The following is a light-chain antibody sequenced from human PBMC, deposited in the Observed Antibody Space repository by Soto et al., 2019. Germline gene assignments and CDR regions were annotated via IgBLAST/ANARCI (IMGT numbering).Light chain of an antibody. Sequence: QSALTQPPSASGSLGQSVTISCTGTSSDVGGYNFVSWYQQHPGKAPKLLISEVTKRPSGVPDRFSGSKSGNTASLTVSGLQAEDEADYYCNSFAGGNKRFGGGTKLTVL. V-gene: IGLV2-8*01. CDR1: SSDVGGYNF. CDR3: NSFAGGNKR. J-gene: IGLJ2*01. CDR2: EVT.